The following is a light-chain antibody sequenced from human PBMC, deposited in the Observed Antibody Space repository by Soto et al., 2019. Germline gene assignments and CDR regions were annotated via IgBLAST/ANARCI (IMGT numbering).Light chain of an antibody. CDR3: QQYGGSPGT. Sequence: EIVLTQSPGTLSLSPGERATLSCSASQSVRNSYLAWYQQKPGQAPRLLIYGASNRLTGIPDRFSGSGSGTDFTLTISRLEPEDFAMYFCQQYGGSPGTFGQGTKVEIK. J-gene: IGKJ1*01. CDR2: GAS. V-gene: IGKV3-20*01. CDR1: QSVRNSY.